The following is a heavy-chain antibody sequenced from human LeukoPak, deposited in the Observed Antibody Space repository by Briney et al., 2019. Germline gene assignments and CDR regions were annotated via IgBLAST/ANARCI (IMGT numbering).Heavy chain of an antibody. CDR1: GFTFSSYW. CDR2: IKEDGSEK. Sequence: GGSLTLSCAASGFTFSSYWMSWVRQTPGNGLEWVGNIKEDGSEKEYVDSLKGRFTISRDNAKNSLYLQMNNLRAEDTAVYYCARDPYSSTWSYGMDVWGQGTTVTVSS. CDR3: ARDPYSSTWSYGMDV. D-gene: IGHD6-13*01. V-gene: IGHV3-7*03. J-gene: IGHJ6*02.